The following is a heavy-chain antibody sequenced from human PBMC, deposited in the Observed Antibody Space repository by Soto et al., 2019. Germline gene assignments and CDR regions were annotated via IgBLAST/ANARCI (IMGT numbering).Heavy chain of an antibody. J-gene: IGHJ4*02. CDR1: GYNFAGYC. D-gene: IGHD3-3*01. Sequence: LGESLNTCCKGSGYNFAGYCIAWVRQMPGKGLELMGIIYPSDSDTRYRPSFQGQVTISADKSISSAYLQWSSLRASDTAMYYCARGGVSTRTFDYWGQGTPVTVSS. V-gene: IGHV5-51*01. CDR3: ARGGVSTRTFDY. CDR2: IYPSDSDT.